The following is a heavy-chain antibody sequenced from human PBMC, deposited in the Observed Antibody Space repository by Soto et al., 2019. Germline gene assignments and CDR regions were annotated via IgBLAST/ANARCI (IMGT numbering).Heavy chain of an antibody. D-gene: IGHD2-2*01. J-gene: IGHJ4*02. Sequence: GGSLRLSCAASGFTVSSNYMSWVRQAPGKGLEWVSVIYSGGSTYYADSVKGRFTISRDNSKNTLYLQMNSLRAEDTAVYYCARGSTSCYAAFDYWGQGTLVTGSS. CDR2: IYSGGST. CDR1: GFTVSSNY. CDR3: ARGSTSCYAAFDY. V-gene: IGHV3-66*01.